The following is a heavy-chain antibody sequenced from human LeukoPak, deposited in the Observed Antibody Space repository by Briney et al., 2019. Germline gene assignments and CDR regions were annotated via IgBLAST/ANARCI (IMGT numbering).Heavy chain of an antibody. Sequence: SGGSLRLSCAASGYTFGRYWMHWVRQGPGKGLVWVSRINEDGSSTSYAESVRGRFTISRDNAKNTLYLQMNSLRAEDAAVYYCTTDTFGARDSWGQGTLVTVSS. CDR3: TTDTFGARDS. V-gene: IGHV3-74*01. CDR2: INEDGSST. CDR1: GYTFGRYW. D-gene: IGHD3-10*01. J-gene: IGHJ4*02.